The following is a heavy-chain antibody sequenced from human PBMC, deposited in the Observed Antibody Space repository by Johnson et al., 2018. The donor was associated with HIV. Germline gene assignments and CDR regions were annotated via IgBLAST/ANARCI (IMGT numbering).Heavy chain of an antibody. CDR2: IDWSGGRT. Sequence: VQLVESGGGVVQPGGSLRLSCAASGFPFDDYGMSWVRQAPGKGLEWVSGIDWSGGRTGYADSVKGRFTISRDNAKKLLYLQMYSLRGEDTAFYYWAGRGMTSVADAVDIWGQGTMVTVS. CDR3: AGRGMTSVADAVDI. CDR1: GFPFDDYG. V-gene: IGHV3-20*04. D-gene: IGHD3-16*01. J-gene: IGHJ3*02.